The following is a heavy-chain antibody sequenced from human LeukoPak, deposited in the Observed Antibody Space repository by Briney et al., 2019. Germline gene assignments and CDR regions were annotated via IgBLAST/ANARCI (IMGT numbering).Heavy chain of an antibody. J-gene: IGHJ4*02. Sequence: PSETLSLTCTVSGGSISSYYWSWIRQPPGKGLEWIGYIYYSGSTNYNPSLKSRVTISVDTSKNQFSLKLSSVTAADTAVYYCARDNSVVAATTYFDYWGQGTLVTDSS. V-gene: IGHV4-59*01. D-gene: IGHD2-15*01. CDR2: IYYSGST. CDR1: GGSISSYY. CDR3: ARDNSVVAATTYFDY.